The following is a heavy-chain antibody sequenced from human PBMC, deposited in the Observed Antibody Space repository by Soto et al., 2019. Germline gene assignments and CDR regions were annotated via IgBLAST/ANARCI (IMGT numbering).Heavy chain of an antibody. Sequence: NPSETLSLTCAVYGGSFSGYYWSWIRQPPGKGLEWIGEINRSGSTNYNPSLKSRVTISVDTSKNQFSLKLSSVTAADTAVYYCARTRTWIQLWGQGTMVTVSS. CDR2: INRSGST. CDR3: ARTRTWIQL. V-gene: IGHV4-34*01. CDR1: GGSFSGYY. J-gene: IGHJ3*01. D-gene: IGHD5-18*01.